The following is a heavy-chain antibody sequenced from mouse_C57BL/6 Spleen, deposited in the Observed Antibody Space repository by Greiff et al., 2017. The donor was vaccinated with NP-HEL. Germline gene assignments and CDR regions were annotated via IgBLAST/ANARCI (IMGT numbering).Heavy chain of an antibody. V-gene: IGHV1-52*01. D-gene: IGHD2-4*01. CDR2: IDPSDSET. CDR1: GYTFTSYW. J-gene: IGHJ4*01. Sequence: VQLQQSGAELVRPGSSVKLSCKASGYTFTSYWMHWVKQRPIQGLEWIGNIDPSDSETHYNQKFKDKATLTVDKSSSTAYMQLSSLTSEDSAVYYGARWDYDWELYAMDYWGQGTSVTVSS. CDR3: ARWDYDWELYAMDY.